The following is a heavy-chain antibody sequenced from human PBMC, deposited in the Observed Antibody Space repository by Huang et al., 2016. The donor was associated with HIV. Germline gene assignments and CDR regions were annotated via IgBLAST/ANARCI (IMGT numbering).Heavy chain of an antibody. CDR1: GGTFSNYG. CDR3: ASTMYYYDGSGYYSLYYYYMDV. D-gene: IGHD3-22*01. Sequence: QVQLVQSGAEVKKPGSSVKVSCKASGGTFSNYGISWVRQAPGQGLEWLVGIIPILDTANYAQKFQDRVSITADKATSTAYVQLSSLRSEDTAVYYCASTMYYYDGSGYYSLYYYYMDVWGKGTPVTVSS. J-gene: IGHJ6*03. V-gene: IGHV1-69*10. CDR2: IIPILDTA.